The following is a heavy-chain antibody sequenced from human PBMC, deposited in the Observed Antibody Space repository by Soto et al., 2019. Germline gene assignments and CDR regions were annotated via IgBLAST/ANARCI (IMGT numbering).Heavy chain of an antibody. CDR2: IYHSGNT. V-gene: IGHV4-59*08. D-gene: IGHD3-10*01. Sequence: ETLSLTCTVSGDSITDYYWSWIRQAPGKGLEWIGFIYHSGNTNYKSSLKGRVTMSMDTSKSQFFLKLTSVTAADTAVYYCARHTEHYYGSGDWFDPWGQGTLVTVSS. J-gene: IGHJ5*02. CDR3: ARHTEHYYGSGDWFDP. CDR1: GDSITDYY.